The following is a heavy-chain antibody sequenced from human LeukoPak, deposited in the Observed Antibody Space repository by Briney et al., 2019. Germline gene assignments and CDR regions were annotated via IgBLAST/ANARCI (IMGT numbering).Heavy chain of an antibody. Sequence: SETLSLTCAVYGGSFRGYYWSWIRQPPGKGLEWIGEINHSGSTNYNPSLKSRVTISVDTSKNQFSLKLSSVTAADTAVYYCARCYDFFPQNWFDPWGQGTLVTVSS. J-gene: IGHJ5*02. CDR1: GGSFRGYY. V-gene: IGHV4-34*01. CDR2: INHSGST. D-gene: IGHD3-3*01. CDR3: ARCYDFFPQNWFDP.